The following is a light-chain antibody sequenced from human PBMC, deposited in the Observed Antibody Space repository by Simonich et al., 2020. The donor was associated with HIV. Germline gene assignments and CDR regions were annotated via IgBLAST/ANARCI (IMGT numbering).Light chain of an antibody. V-gene: IGLV6-57*03. Sequence: NFMLTQPHSVSESPGKTVTISCTRSSGSIASTYVQWYQQRPGSAPTTVIYEDNQRPSGVPDRFSGSIDSSSNSASLTISGLKTEDEADYYCQSYDSSIRVFGGGTKLTVL. CDR1: SGSIASTY. CDR2: EDN. J-gene: IGLJ3*02. CDR3: QSYDSSIRV.